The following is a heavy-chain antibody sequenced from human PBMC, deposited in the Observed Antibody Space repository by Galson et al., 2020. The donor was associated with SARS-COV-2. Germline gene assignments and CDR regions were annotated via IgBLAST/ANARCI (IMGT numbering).Heavy chain of an antibody. J-gene: IGHJ5*02. CDR2: IYHSGIT. CDR1: GGSISSDDYY. CDR3: ARESAVELPSPNWFDP. Sequence: SETLSLTCTVSGGSISSDDYYWSWIRQPPGKGLEWIGYIYHSGITYYNPSLKSRATNSLDTSNSQFSLELNSVTAADAAVYLCARESAVELPSPNWFDPWGQGTLVIVSA. D-gene: IGHD2-2*01. V-gene: IGHV4-30-4*01.